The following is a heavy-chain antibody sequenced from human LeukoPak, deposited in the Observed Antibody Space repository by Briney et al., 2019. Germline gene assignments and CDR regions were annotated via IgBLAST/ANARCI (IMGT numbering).Heavy chain of an antibody. CDR3: ARESVVGATISFDY. J-gene: IGHJ4*02. CDR1: GFTFSSYW. D-gene: IGHD1-26*01. Sequence: GGSLRLSCAASGFTFSSYWMSWARQAPGKGLEWVANIKQDGSEKYYVDSVKGRFTISRDNAEDSLYLQMNSLRAEDTAVYYCARESVVGATISFDYWGQGTLVTVSS. V-gene: IGHV3-7*01. CDR2: IKQDGSEK.